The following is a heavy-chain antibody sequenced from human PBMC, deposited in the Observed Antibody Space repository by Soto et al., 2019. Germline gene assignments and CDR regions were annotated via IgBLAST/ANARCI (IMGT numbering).Heavy chain of an antibody. J-gene: IGHJ3*01. CDR3: AREGILGLFDAYDL. CDR2: ISSYTGNTYYQHSANT. V-gene: IGHV1-18*04. Sequence: ASVKVSCKASGYNFTNYHIHWVRQAPGQGLEWMGWISSYTGNTYYQHSANTEYAQKFQGRVSLTTDTSTTTAYLELGGLRSDDTAVYYCAREGILGLFDAYDLWGQGTMVTVSS. D-gene: IGHD3-3*01. CDR1: GYNFTNYH.